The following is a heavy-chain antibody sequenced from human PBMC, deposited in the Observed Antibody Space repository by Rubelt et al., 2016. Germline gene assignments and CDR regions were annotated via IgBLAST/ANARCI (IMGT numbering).Heavy chain of an antibody. CDR2: INHSGST. J-gene: IGHJ4*02. V-gene: IGHV4-34*01. CDR1: GGSFSGYY. CDR3: ARVAQQAVDY. Sequence: QVQLQQWGAGLLKPSETLSHTCAVYGGSFSGYYWSWIRQPPGKGLEWIGEINHSGSTNYNPSLKSRVTRSVDTSKNQSSLKLSSVTAADTAVYYCARVAQQAVDYWGQGTLVTVSS.